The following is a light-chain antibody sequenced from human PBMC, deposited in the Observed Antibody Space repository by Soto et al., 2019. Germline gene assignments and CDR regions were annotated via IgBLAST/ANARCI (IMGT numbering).Light chain of an antibody. Sequence: DIHMTQSPSTLSASVGDRVILTCRASQSVTRRLAWYQQKPGKDPKLLIYGASSLQSGAPSRFTGSGSGTEFTLTISSLQFDDSAVYYCQQYNNWWTFGQGTKVDIK. CDR3: QQYNNWWT. V-gene: IGKV1-5*01. CDR1: QSVTRR. J-gene: IGKJ1*01. CDR2: GAS.